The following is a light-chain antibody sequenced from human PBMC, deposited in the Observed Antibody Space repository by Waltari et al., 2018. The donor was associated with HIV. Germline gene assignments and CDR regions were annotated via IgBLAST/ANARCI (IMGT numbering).Light chain of an antibody. V-gene: IGLV1-47*01. J-gene: IGLJ3*02. Sequence: QSVLTQPPSASGTPGQRVTISCTGSRSNIGSNPVSWFQHLPGTAPKLLIYMNDQRPAGVPDLFSGSKSGTSASLAIRGLRSEDEAHYYCAAWDASLSRWVFGGGTKLTVL. CDR1: RSNIGSNP. CDR3: AAWDASLSRWV. CDR2: MND.